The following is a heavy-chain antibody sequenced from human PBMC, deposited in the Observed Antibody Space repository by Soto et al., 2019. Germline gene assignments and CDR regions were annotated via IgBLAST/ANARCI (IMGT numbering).Heavy chain of an antibody. D-gene: IGHD3-16*01. Sequence: EVQLVESGGGLIQPGGSVRLSCVASGLTVTHNYMAWVRQAPEMGLEWVSILYTEGTTYYADSVKGRFTISRDSSKNTLFLQMDSLRAEDTAVYYCVRPRPSGENYGMDVWGQGTTVTVSS. CDR2: LYTEGTT. CDR1: GLTVTHNY. J-gene: IGHJ6*02. CDR3: VRPRPSGENYGMDV. V-gene: IGHV3-53*01.